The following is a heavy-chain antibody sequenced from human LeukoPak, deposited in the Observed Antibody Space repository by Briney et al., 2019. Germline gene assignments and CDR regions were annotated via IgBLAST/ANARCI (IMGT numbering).Heavy chain of an antibody. Sequence: SETLSLTCAVYGGSFSGYYWSWIRQPPGKGLEWIGEINHSGSTNYNPSLKSRVTISVDTSKNQFSLKLSSVTAADTAVYYCARHSPGFDPWGQGTLVTVSS. CDR2: INHSGST. J-gene: IGHJ5*02. V-gene: IGHV4-34*01. CDR1: GGSFSGYY. CDR3: ARHSPGFDP. D-gene: IGHD1-26*01.